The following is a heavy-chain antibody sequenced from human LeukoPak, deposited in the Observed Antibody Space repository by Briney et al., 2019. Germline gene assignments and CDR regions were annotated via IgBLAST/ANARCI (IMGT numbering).Heavy chain of an antibody. CDR2: ISAGGGST. CDR1: GFTFSSYS. Sequence: GGSLRLSCAASGFTFSSYSMNWVRQAPGQGLEWVSAISAGGGSTYYADSVKGRFTISRDISKNTLYLQMNSLRAEDTAVYYCAKRIRGTAMAYFDYWGQGTLVTVSS. V-gene: IGHV3-23*01. J-gene: IGHJ4*02. D-gene: IGHD5-18*01. CDR3: AKRIRGTAMAYFDY.